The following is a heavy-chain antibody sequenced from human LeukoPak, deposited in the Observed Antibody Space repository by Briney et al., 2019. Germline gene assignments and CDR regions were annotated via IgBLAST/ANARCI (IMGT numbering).Heavy chain of an antibody. CDR2: IYYSGST. Sequence: SETLSLTCTVSGGSISSRSYYWGWIRQPPGKGLEWIGSIYYSGSTYYNPSLKSRVTISVDTSKNQFSLKLSSVTAADTAVYYCARLIVGATTEFDYWGQGTLVTVSS. CDR3: ARLIVGATTEFDY. J-gene: IGHJ4*02. CDR1: GGSISSRSYY. D-gene: IGHD1-26*01. V-gene: IGHV4-39*01.